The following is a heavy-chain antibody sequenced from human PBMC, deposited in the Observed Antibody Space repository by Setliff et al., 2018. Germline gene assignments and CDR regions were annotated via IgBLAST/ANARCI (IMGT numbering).Heavy chain of an antibody. CDR1: GGSISSSSYY. J-gene: IGHJ6*02. Sequence: PSETLSLTCTVSGGSISSSSYYWGWIRQPPGKGLEWIGSIYYSVSTYYNPSLKSRVTISVDTSKNQFSLKLSSVTAADTVVYYCARVSMYSSSWYYYYYGMDVWGQGTTVTVSS. D-gene: IGHD6-13*01. CDR2: IYYSVST. V-gene: IGHV4-39*07. CDR3: ARVSMYSSSWYYYYYGMDV.